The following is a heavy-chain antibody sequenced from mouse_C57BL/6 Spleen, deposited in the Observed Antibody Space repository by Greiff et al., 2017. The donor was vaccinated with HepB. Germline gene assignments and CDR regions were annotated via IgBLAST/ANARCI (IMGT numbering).Heavy chain of an antibody. V-gene: IGHV12-3*01. J-gene: IGHJ3*01. D-gene: IGHD2-4*01. CDR3: DGDRSGDYVFAY. Sequence: QLQESGPGLVKPSQSLFLTCSITGFPITSGYYWIWIRQSPGKPLEWMGYITPSGETFYNPSLQSPISITRETSKNQFFLQLNSVTTGDTAMYYCDGDRSGDYVFAYWGHRTLVTVSA. CDR2: ITPSGET. CDR1: GFPITSGYY.